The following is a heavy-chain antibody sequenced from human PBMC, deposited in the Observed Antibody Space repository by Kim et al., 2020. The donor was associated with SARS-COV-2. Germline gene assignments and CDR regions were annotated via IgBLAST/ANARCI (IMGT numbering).Heavy chain of an antibody. J-gene: IGHJ2*01. Sequence: GGSLRLSCAASGFSSSTHYMDWVRQAPGKGLEWVGRIKNKANSYTTEYAASVKGRFTISRDESKNSLHLLRNSLKTEDSSVYYCARRPLGAYWKFDPWGR. CDR1: GFSSSTHY. CDR2: IKNKANSYTT. V-gene: IGHV3-72*01. CDR3: ARRPLGAYWKFDP. D-gene: IGHD3-16*01.